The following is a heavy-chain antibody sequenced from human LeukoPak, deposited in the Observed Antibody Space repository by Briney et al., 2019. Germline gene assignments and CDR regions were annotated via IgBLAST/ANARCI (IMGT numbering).Heavy chain of an antibody. V-gene: IGHV3-23*01. CDR2: ISGSGGST. J-gene: IGHJ4*02. CDR3: ARYPSYSYSLDY. CDR1: GFTFSSYA. Sequence: PGGSLRLSCAASGFTFSSYAMSWVRQAPGKGLEWVSAISGSGGSTYYADSVKGRFTISRDNSKNTLYLRMASLRAEDTAVYYCARYPSYSYSLDYWGPGTLVTVSS. D-gene: IGHD5-18*01.